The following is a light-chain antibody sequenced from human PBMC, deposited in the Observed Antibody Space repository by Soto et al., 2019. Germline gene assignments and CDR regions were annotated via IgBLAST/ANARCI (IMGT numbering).Light chain of an antibody. J-gene: IGLJ3*02. CDR2: EVS. V-gene: IGLV2-14*01. CDR3: SSYTSSSPWV. Sequence: QSALTQPASVSGSPGQSITISCTGTCSDVGGYNYVSWYQQHPGKAPKLMIYEVSNRPSGVSNRFSGSKSGNTASLTISGLQAEDEADYYCSSYTSSSPWVFGGGTKLTVL. CDR1: CSDVGGYNY.